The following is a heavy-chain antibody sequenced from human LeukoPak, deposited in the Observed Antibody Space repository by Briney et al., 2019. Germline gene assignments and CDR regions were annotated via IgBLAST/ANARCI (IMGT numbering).Heavy chain of an antibody. CDR2: IIPIFGTA. CDR3: ARGLRYCSSTSCYLNI. D-gene: IGHD2-2*01. Sequence: SVKVSCKASGYTFTGYYMHWVRQAPGQGLEWMGGIIPIFGTANYAQKFQGRVTITADESTSTAYMELSSLRSEDTAVYYCARGLRYCSSTSCYLNIWGQGTMVTVSS. J-gene: IGHJ3*02. V-gene: IGHV1-69*13. CDR1: GYTFTGYY.